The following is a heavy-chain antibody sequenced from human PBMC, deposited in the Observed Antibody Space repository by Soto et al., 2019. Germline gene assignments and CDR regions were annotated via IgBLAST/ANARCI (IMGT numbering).Heavy chain of an antibody. CDR3: ARIMVITNDAFDI. CDR2: IDWDDDK. Sequence: SGPTLVNPTQTLTLTCTFSGFSLSTSGMCVTWIRPPPGKALEWLARIDWDDDKYYSTSLKTRLTISKDTSKNQVVLTMTKMDPVDTATYYCARIMVITNDAFDIWGQGTMVTVS. D-gene: IGHD3-22*01. V-gene: IGHV2-70*11. CDR1: GFSLSTSGMC. J-gene: IGHJ3*02.